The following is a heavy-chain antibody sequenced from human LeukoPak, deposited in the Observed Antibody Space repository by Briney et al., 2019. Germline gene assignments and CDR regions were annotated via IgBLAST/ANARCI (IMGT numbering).Heavy chain of an antibody. D-gene: IGHD2-15*01. CDR2: SSAYNGNT. V-gene: IGHV1-18*01. CDR1: GYTFTTYG. CDR3: ARDYCSGGNCYSELDY. J-gene: IGHJ4*02. Sequence: ASVKVSCKASGYTFTTYGISWVRQAPGQGLEWMGWSSAYNGNTNYAQKLQGRVTMTTDTSTCTAYMELRSLRSDDTAVYYCARDYCSGGNCYSELDYWGQGTLVTVSS.